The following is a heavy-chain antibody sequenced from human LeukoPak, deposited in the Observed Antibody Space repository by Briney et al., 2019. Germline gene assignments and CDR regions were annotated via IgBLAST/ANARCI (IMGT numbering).Heavy chain of an antibody. V-gene: IGHV3-64*01. CDR3: ARGDSGSHLDY. CDR1: GFTFSSYA. Sequence: QPGGSLRLSCVASGFTFSSYAMHWVRQAPGKGLEYVSAISNNGGSTYYANSVKGRFTISRDNSKNTLSFQMGSLGAEDKAVYYCARGDSGSHLDYWGQGSLVTVSS. D-gene: IGHD1-26*01. J-gene: IGHJ4*02. CDR2: ISNNGGST.